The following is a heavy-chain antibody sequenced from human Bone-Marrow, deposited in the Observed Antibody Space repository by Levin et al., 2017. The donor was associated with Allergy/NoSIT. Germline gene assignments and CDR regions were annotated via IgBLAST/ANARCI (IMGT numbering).Heavy chain of an antibody. CDR2: IWYDGSNK. V-gene: IGHV3-33*01. J-gene: IGHJ4*02. CDR1: GFTFSSYG. Sequence: GGSLRLSCAASGFTFSSYGMHWVRQAPGKGLEWVAVIWYDGSNKYYADSVKGRFTISRDNSKNTLYLQMNSLRAEDTAVYYCARDLAYCSGGSCYSYYFDYWGQGTLVTVSS. CDR3: ARDLAYCSGGSCYSYYFDY. D-gene: IGHD2-15*01.